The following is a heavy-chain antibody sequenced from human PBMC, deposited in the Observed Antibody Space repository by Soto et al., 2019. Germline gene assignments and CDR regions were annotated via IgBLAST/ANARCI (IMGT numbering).Heavy chain of an antibody. CDR1: GDSVTSGNYY. Sequence: SETLSLTCTVSGDSVTSGNYYWSWIRQPPGKGLEWIGYIYYSGNTNYSTPLKSRVTMSLDRSNNQYSLNLSSVTAADTAVYYCARIRVDTSMIYWFDPWRQRILVTVSS. V-gene: IGHV4-61*01. D-gene: IGHD5-18*01. J-gene: IGHJ5*01. CDR2: IYYSGNT. CDR3: ARIRVDTSMIYWFDP.